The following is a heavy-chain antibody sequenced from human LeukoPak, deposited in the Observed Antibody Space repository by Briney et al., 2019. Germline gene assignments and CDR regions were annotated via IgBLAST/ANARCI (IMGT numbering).Heavy chain of an antibody. CDR3: AKDYGSGSYWPYFDY. V-gene: IGHV3-9*01. CDR2: ISWNSGSI. D-gene: IGHD3-10*01. J-gene: IGHJ4*02. CDR1: GFTFDDYA. Sequence: GGSLRLSCAASGFTFDDYAVHWVRQAPGKGLEWVSGISWNSGSIGYADSVKGRFTISRDNAKNSLYLQMNSLRAEDTALYYCAKDYGSGSYWPYFDYWGQGSLVTVSS.